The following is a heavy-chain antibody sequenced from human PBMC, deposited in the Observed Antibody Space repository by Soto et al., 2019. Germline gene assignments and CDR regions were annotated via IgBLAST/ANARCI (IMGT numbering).Heavy chain of an antibody. V-gene: IGHV4-39*01. Sequence: QLQLQESGPGLVKPSETLSLTCTVSGGSISSSSYYWGWIRQPPGKGLEWIGSIYYSGSTYYNPSLKTRLTISVETSKHQVSLKLSSVPAADTAVYYCVGWLRRGAQDDWGPGTLVTVSS. CDR2: IYYSGST. J-gene: IGHJ4*02. CDR1: GGSISSSSYY. D-gene: IGHD5-12*01. CDR3: VGWLRRGAQDD.